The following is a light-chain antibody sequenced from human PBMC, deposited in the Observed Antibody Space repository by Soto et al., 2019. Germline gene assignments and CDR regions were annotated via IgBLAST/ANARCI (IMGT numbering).Light chain of an antibody. Sequence: MTQSPSSLSASVGDRVTITCRASQGIFYNLAWFQQRHGQAPRLLIYRASTRATNIPARFSGSGSGTEFTLTISSLQSEDFALYYCQQYHNLWTFGQGTRVEIK. J-gene: IGKJ1*01. CDR1: QGIFYN. CDR2: RAS. V-gene: IGKV3-15*01. CDR3: QQYHNLWT.